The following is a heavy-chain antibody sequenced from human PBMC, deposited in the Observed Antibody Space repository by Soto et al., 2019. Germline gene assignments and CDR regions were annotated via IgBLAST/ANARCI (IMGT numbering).Heavy chain of an antibody. CDR1: GYTFTSYG. V-gene: IGHV1-18*01. D-gene: IGHD6-13*01. Sequence: ASVKVSCKASGYTFTSYGISWVRQAPGQGLEWMGWISAYNGNTNYAQKLQGRVTMTTDTSTSTAYMELRSLRSDDTAVYYCARDHWKQLVPGDAFDIWGQGTMVTVSS. CDR2: ISAYNGNT. CDR3: ARDHWKQLVPGDAFDI. J-gene: IGHJ3*02.